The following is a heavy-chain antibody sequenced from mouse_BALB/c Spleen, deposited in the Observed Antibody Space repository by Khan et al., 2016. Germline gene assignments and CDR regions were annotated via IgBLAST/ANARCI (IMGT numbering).Heavy chain of an antibody. J-gene: IGHJ2*01. V-gene: IGHV1-7*01. CDR2: INPSTGYT. CDR3: ARRVITTVDD. D-gene: IGHD1-1*01. Sequence: QVQLQQSGAELAKPGASVKMSCKASGYTFTSYWMHWVKQRPGQGLEWIGYINPSTGYTEYNQKFKDKATLTADKSSSTAYMQLSSLTSEDSAVYYCARRVITTVDDWGQGTTLTVSS. CDR1: GYTFTSYW.